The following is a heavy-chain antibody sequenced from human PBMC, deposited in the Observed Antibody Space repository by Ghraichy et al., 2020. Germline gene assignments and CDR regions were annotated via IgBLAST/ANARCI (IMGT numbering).Heavy chain of an antibody. D-gene: IGHD3-22*01. J-gene: IGHJ4*02. CDR1: GFTLSHYW. CDR2: IKQDGSEK. CDR3: ARAAYYYDRSDY. V-gene: IGHV3-7*01. Sequence: GGSLRLSSTASGFTLSHYWMGWIRQAPGKGLEWVANIKQDGSEKHYVGSVEGRFTISRDNAKNSVYLQMNSLRAEDTAVYYCARAAYYYDRSDYWGRGTLVTVSS.